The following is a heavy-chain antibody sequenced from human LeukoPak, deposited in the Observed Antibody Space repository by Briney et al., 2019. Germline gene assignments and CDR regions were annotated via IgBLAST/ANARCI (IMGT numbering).Heavy chain of an antibody. V-gene: IGHV3-9*01. Sequence: PGGSLRLSCVVSGFRFDDYGMHWVRPAPGKGLEWVSGISWSGTTTGYADSVKGRFTISRDSAKNSLYLQMDSLRVEDTGLYYCAKDESTGGFAPGYFYGMGVWGQGTTVTVSS. J-gene: IGHJ6*02. CDR3: AKDESTGGFAPGYFYGMGV. CDR2: ISWSGTTT. D-gene: IGHD3-16*01. CDR1: GFRFDDYG.